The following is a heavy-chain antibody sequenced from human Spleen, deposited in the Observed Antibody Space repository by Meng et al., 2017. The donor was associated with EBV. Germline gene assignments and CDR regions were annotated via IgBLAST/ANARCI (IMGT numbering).Heavy chain of an antibody. V-gene: IGHV1-69*01. CDR1: GGTFRNYA. D-gene: IGHD1-1*01. CDR3: TRETGDSKFDP. CDR2: IIPLFGTV. J-gene: IGHJ5*02. Sequence: QVQLVQSGAEVKKPGSSVRVSGEVSGGTFRNYAISWVRQAPGQGLEWIGEIIPLFGTVVYAQTMQDRVTITADESTKTAHMELNSLRFGDTAVYYCTRETGDSKFDPWDQGPLVTVSS.